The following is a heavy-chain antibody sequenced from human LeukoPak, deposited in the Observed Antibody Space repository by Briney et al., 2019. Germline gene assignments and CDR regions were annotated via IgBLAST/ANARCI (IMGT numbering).Heavy chain of an antibody. V-gene: IGHV4-4*07. Sequence: PSETLSLTCTASGGSISSYYWSWIRQPAGKGLEWIGRIYTSGSTNYNPSLKSRVTMSVDTSKNQFSLKLSSVTAADTAVYYCARDAGQWFGELLWSPHFDYWGQGTLVTVSS. CDR1: GGSISSYY. D-gene: IGHD3-10*01. CDR3: ARDAGQWFGELLWSPHFDY. CDR2: IYTSGST. J-gene: IGHJ4*02.